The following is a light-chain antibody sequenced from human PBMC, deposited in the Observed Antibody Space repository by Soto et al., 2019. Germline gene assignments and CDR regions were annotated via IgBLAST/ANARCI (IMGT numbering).Light chain of an antibody. Sequence: QSVLTQPPSASGAPGQRVTISCSGSSSNIGSNTVNWYQQFPGTAPRVLMYSNNQRPSGVPDRFSGSKSGTSVFLAISGLQSDDEADYYCAAWDDSLDGPVFGGGTK. J-gene: IGLJ3*02. CDR3: AAWDDSLDGPV. CDR2: SNN. CDR1: SSNIGSNT. V-gene: IGLV1-44*01.